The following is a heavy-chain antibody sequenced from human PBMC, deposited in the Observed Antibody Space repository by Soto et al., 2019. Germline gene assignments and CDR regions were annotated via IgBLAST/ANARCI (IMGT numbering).Heavy chain of an antibody. J-gene: IGHJ4*02. V-gene: IGHV3-21*06. D-gene: IGHD3-10*01. Sequence: PGGSLRLSCAASGFSFRSYYMNWVRQAPGRGLEWVSSISPSSSFLSYADSLKGRFTISRDNAKSSVNLQMNSLRVEDTAVYYCARVGTDYGSGSPYYSDYWRQGILVTVSS. CDR1: GFSFRSYY. CDR3: ARVGTDYGSGSPYYSDY. CDR2: ISPSSSFL.